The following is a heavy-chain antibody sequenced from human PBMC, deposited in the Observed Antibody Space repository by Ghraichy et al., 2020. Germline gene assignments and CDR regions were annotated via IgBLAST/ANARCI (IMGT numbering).Heavy chain of an antibody. CDR3: ARETDSSGWYRYYYYGMDV. Sequence: GGSLRLSCAASGFTFSSYSMNWVRQAPGKGLEWVSSISSSSSYIYYADSVKGRFTISRDNAKNSLYLQMNSLRAEDTAVYYCARETDSSGWYRYYYYGMDVWGQGTTVTVSS. D-gene: IGHD6-19*01. J-gene: IGHJ6*02. CDR1: GFTFSSYS. V-gene: IGHV3-21*01. CDR2: ISSSSSYI.